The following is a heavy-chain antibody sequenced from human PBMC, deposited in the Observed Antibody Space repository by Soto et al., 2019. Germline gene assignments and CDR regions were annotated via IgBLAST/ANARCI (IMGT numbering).Heavy chain of an antibody. D-gene: IGHD3-22*01. CDR3: XXXXXXSSGALLGDXXDX. CDR1: GFTFSSYS. CDR2: ISSSSSYI. Sequence: EVQLVESGGGLVKPGGSLRLSCAASGFTFSSYSMNWVRQAPGKGLEWVSSISSSSSYIYYADSVKGRFTISRDNAKNSLYLQMNSLRAEXTXXXXXXXXXXXSSGALLGDXXDXWGQXT. J-gene: IGHJ3*02. V-gene: IGHV3-21*01.